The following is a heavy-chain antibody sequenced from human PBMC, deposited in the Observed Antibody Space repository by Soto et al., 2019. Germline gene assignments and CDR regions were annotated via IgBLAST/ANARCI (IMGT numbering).Heavy chain of an antibody. CDR1: GFTFSNYG. D-gene: IGHD3-3*01. J-gene: IGHJ6*02. CDR2: ISSDGSNR. Sequence: QVQLVDSGGGVVQPGRSLKLSCVASGFTFSNYGMHWVRQAPGKGLEWVAVISSDGSNRYYADSVKGRFTISRDNSNNTLYLQMNSLRAEDTGVYFCAKALGVVIKVLLGVYGMDVCGQGTTVSVSS. V-gene: IGHV3-30*18. CDR3: AKALGVVIKVLLGVYGMDV.